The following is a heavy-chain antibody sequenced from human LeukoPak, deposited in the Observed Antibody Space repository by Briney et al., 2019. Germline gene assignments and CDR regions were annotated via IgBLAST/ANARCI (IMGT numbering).Heavy chain of an antibody. CDR2: TYYRSKWYH. V-gene: IGHV6-1*01. CDR3: ARDLHGMDV. J-gene: IGHJ6*02. CDR1: GDIVSSNSAA. Sequence: SQTLSLTCAISGDIVSSNSAAWNWIRESPSRGLEWLGRTYYRSKWYHDYALSLKSRITVNPDTSKNQFSLQLNSVTPEDTAIYYCARDLHGMDVWGQGTTVTVSS.